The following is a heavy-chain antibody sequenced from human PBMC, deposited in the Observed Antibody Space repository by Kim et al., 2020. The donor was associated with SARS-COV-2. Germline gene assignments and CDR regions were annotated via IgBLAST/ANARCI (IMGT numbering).Heavy chain of an antibody. CDR2: IYYSGST. CDR3: ARAITMVRGVIITIFDY. D-gene: IGHD3-10*01. CDR1: GGSISSGGYY. Sequence: SETLSLTCTVSGGSISSGGYYWSWIRQHPGKGLEWIGYIYYSGSTYYNPSLKSRVTISVDTSKNQFSLKLSSVTAADTAVYYCARAITMVRGVIITIFDYWGQGTLVIVSS. V-gene: IGHV4-31*03. J-gene: IGHJ4*02.